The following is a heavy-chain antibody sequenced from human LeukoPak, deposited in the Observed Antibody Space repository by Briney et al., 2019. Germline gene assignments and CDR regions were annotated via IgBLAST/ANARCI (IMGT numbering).Heavy chain of an antibody. Sequence: GGSLRLSCAASGFTFSNYAMSWVRQAPGKGLEWVSAISGGGVSTYYADSVKGRFTISRDNSKNTLYLQMNSLRAEDTAVYYCAKDLSRLYYYYGMDVWGQGTTVTVSS. J-gene: IGHJ6*02. CDR2: ISGGGVST. CDR1: GFTFSNYA. CDR3: AKDLSRLYYYYGMDV. D-gene: IGHD2/OR15-2a*01. V-gene: IGHV3-23*01.